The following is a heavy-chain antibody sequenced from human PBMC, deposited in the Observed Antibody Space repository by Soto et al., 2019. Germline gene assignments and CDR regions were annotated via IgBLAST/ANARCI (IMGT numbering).Heavy chain of an antibody. V-gene: IGHV2-5*02. CDR2: IYWDGDR. CDR1: GFALSTEGVS. J-gene: IGHJ4*02. Sequence: QITLEESGPTLVKPTQPLMLTCTYSGFALSTEGVSVGWIRQPPGKALEWLAIIYWDGDRRYSPSVKNRLIISRVASNDQLVFTMTNMDPDVPAPYYCAHSTLSAVGTYDYWGQGILVTVSA. CDR3: AHSTLSAVGTYDY. D-gene: IGHD6-13*01.